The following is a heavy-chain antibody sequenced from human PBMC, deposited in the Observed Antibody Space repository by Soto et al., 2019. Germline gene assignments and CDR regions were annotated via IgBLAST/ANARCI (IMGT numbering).Heavy chain of an antibody. CDR1: GYTFTSYA. Sequence: GASVKVSCKASGYTFTSYAMHWVRQAPGQRLEWMGWINAGNGNTKYSQKFQGRVTITRDTSASTAYMELSSLRSEDTAVYYCARVMWQNTMIVGYWGQGTLVTVSS. CDR2: INAGNGNT. D-gene: IGHD3-22*01. CDR3: ARVMWQNTMIVGY. V-gene: IGHV1-3*01. J-gene: IGHJ4*02.